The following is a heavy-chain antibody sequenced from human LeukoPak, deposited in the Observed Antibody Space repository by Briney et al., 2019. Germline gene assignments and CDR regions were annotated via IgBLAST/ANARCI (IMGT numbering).Heavy chain of an antibody. CDR1: GGTFSSYA. CDR3: ARVVWSYAIWSGYYPYYYYGMDV. Sequence: ASVKVSCKASGGTFSSYAISWVRQAPGQGLEWMGWMNPNSGNTGYAQKFQGRVTMTRNTSISTAYMELSSLRSEDTAVYYCARVVWSYAIWSGYYPYYYYGMDVWGQGTTVTVSS. V-gene: IGHV1-8*02. D-gene: IGHD3-3*01. J-gene: IGHJ6*02. CDR2: MNPNSGNT.